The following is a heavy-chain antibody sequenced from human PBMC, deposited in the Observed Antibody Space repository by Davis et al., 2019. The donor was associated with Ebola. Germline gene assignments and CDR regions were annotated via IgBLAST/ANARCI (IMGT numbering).Heavy chain of an antibody. CDR3: AKNPRYGDYRYFDY. J-gene: IGHJ4*02. CDR2: ISGGYEDT. CDR1: GFTFRNYA. D-gene: IGHD4-17*01. Sequence: GESLKISCAASGFTFRNYAMSWVRQAPGKGLEWVATISGGYEDTYFADSGKGRFTLSRDNSRNTLYLQMNSLRADDTAVYYCAKNPRYGDYRYFDYWGLGTLVTVSS. V-gene: IGHV3-23*01.